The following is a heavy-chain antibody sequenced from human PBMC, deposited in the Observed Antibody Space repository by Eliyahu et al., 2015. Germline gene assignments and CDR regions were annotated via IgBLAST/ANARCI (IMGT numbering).Heavy chain of an antibody. CDR2: INPSGGST. J-gene: IGHJ6*02. V-gene: IGHV1-46*01. Sequence: QVQLVQSGAEVKKPGASVKVSCKASGYTXTSYXXPWXXRAPGQGLEXMGIINPSGGSTSYAQKFQGRVTMTRDTSTSTVYMELSSLRSEDTAVYYCARDPLRLRYFDSHSIYYYYGMDVWGQGTTVTVSS. D-gene: IGHD3-9*01. CDR3: ARDPLRLRYFDSHSIYYYYGMDV. CDR1: GYTXTSYX.